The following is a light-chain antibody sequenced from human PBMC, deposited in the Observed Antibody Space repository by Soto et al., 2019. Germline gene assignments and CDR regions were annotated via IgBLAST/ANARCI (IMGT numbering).Light chain of an antibody. CDR1: QSVSSSY. CDR2: GAS. Sequence: EIVLTQSPGTLSLSPGEXXXLXXRSSQSVSSSYLAWYQQKPDQAPRLLIYGASTRATGIPARFSGSGSGTEFTLTISRLEPEDFAVFYCQQYGTSEIMFGQGTKVDIK. CDR3: QQYGTSEIM. V-gene: IGKV3-20*01. J-gene: IGKJ1*01.